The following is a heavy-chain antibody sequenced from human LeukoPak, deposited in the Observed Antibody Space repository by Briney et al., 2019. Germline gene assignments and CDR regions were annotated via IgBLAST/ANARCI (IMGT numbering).Heavy chain of an antibody. CDR2: INPNSGAT. V-gene: IGHV1-2*02. CDR1: GYTFTSYG. J-gene: IGHJ4*02. CDR3: ARAHSFRSCDS. D-gene: IGHD3-3*02. Sequence: GASVKVSCKASGYTFTSYGISWVRQAPGQGLEWMGWINPNSGATNYAQKFQGRVFMTRDTSINTAYMELSSLRSDDTAVYYCARAHSFRSCDSWGQGTLVTVSS.